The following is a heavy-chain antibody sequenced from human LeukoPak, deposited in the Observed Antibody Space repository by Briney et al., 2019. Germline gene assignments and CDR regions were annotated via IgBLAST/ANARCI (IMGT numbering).Heavy chain of an antibody. V-gene: IGHV4-39*07. CDR2: IYYLGTT. CDR1: GGSITTSSNF. Sequence: SETLSLTCTVSGGSITTSSNFWGWIRQPPGKGLEWIGNIYYLGTTYYNPSLESRVTMSLNTSTNQFSLRLSSVTAADTAVYYCARDQTLRGITTHWFDPWGQGTLVTVSS. J-gene: IGHJ5*02. D-gene: IGHD3-10*01. CDR3: ARDQTLRGITTHWFDP.